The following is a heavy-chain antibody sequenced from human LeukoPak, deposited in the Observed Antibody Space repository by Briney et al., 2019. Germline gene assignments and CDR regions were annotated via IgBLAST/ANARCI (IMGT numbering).Heavy chain of an antibody. CDR3: ARDRNEWEKEGAFDI. CDR1: GGSFSGYY. V-gene: IGHV4-34*01. CDR2: INHSGST. D-gene: IGHD1-26*01. Sequence: SETLSLTCAVYGGSFSGYYWSWIRQPPGKGLEWIGEINHSGSTNYNPSLKSRVTISVDTSKNQFSLKLSSVTAEDTAVYYCARDRNEWEKEGAFDIWGQGTMVTVSS. J-gene: IGHJ3*02.